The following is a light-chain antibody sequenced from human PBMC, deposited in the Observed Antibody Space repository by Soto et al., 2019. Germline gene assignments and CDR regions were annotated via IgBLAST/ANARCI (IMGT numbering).Light chain of an antibody. V-gene: IGLV2-14*01. Sequence: QSVLTQPASVSGSPGQSITISCTGPSSGLGGYNYVSWYQQHPGKAPKLIISEVSNRPSGVSDRFSGSKSGNTASLTISGLQTEDEADYYCSSYTRDNTVVFGGGTKLTVL. CDR3: SSYTRDNTVV. CDR1: SSGLGGYNY. J-gene: IGLJ2*01. CDR2: EVS.